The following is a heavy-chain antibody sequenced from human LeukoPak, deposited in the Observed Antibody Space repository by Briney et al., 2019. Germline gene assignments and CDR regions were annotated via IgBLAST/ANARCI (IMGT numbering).Heavy chain of an antibody. CDR1: GDSVSTSGVA. CDR3: ARGSLAAAGAPRVLYFFDS. Sequence: SQTLSLTCAISGDSVSTSGVAWNWVRQSPSRGLEWLGRTYYTSKWNTDYAVSVKSRIVVNPDTSKNQFSLNLSSVTAADTAVYYCARGSLAAAGAPRVLYFFDSWGQGTLVPVS. CDR2: TYYTSKWNT. J-gene: IGHJ4*02. D-gene: IGHD6-13*01. V-gene: IGHV6-1*01.